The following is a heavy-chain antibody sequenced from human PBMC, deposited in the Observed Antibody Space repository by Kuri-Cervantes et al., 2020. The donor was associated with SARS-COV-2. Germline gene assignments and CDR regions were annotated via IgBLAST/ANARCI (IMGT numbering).Heavy chain of an antibody. J-gene: IGHJ6*02. CDR3: AREGALTIFGVVTVNYYYYGMDV. Sequence: SVKVSCKASGGTFSSYAISWVRQAPGQGLEWMGGIIPIFGTANYAQKFQGRVTITADESTSTAYMELSSLRSEDTAVYYCAREGALTIFGVVTVNYYYYGMDVWGQGTTVTVSS. CDR1: GGTFSSYA. D-gene: IGHD3-3*01. V-gene: IGHV1-69*13. CDR2: IIPIFGTA.